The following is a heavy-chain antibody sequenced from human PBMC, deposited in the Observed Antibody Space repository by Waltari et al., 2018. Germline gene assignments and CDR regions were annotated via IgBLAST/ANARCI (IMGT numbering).Heavy chain of an antibody. CDR3: ARWDILTGIPFDY. D-gene: IGHD3-9*01. J-gene: IGHJ4*02. Sequence: QVQLQESGPGLVKPSETLSLTCTVPGGSIRSHHWRWIRQPPGKGLEWIGYIYYSGRTNYNPSLKSRVTISVDTSKNQFSLKLSSVTAADTAMYYCARWDILTGIPFDYWGQGTLVTVSS. V-gene: IGHV4-59*11. CDR1: GGSIRSHH. CDR2: IYYSGRT.